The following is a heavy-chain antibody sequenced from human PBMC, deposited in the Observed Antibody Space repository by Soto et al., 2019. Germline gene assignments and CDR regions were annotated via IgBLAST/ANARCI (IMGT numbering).Heavy chain of an antibody. D-gene: IGHD2-2*01. CDR3: AIDLRQMPSPKHYYYYLDV. CDR2: ISNTAITD. Sequence: QVQLVESGGDLVKPGGSLRLSCVASGFSFSDYSMTWMRKAPGGGLDFVAFISNTAITDYYAASVKGRFTISRDNDRNSVYQQRDNMRAEDAAVYYCAIDLRQMPSPKHYYYYLDVWGTGTTVTVSS. V-gene: IGHV3-11*01. CDR1: GFSFSDYS. J-gene: IGHJ6*03.